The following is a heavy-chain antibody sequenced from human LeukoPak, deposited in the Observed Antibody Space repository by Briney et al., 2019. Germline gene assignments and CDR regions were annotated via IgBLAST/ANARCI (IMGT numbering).Heavy chain of an antibody. CDR2: INPNSGGT. CDR3: ARPKQGSSAPRSWFDP. CDR1: GYTFTGPY. Sequence: ASVKVSCKASGYTFTGPYIHWMRQAPGQGLEWMGWINPNSGGTKYAQKFQGRVTVTRDTSTSTAYMELSGLRSDDTAVYYCARPKQGSSAPRSWFDPWGQGTLVTVSS. J-gene: IGHJ5*02. V-gene: IGHV1-2*02. D-gene: IGHD2-2*01.